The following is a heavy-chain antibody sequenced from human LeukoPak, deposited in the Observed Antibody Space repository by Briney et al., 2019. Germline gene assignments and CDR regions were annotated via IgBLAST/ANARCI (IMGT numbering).Heavy chain of an antibody. CDR2: IYYSGST. J-gene: IGHJ2*01. CDR3: ARGGNTITPWYFDL. Sequence: SETLSLTCTVSGGSISSYYWSWIRQHPGKGLGWIGYIYYSGSTYYNPSLKSRVTISVDTSKNQFSLKLSSVTAADTAVYYCARGGNTITPWYFDLWGRGTLVTVSS. V-gene: IGHV4-59*06. CDR1: GGSISSYY. D-gene: IGHD1-14*01.